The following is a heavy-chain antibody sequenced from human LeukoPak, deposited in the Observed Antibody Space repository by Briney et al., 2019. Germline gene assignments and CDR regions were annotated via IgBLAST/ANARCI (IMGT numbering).Heavy chain of an antibody. D-gene: IGHD3-9*01. CDR2: ISSNGSTI. CDR3: ATTPWLRYFDWFPTIYDY. V-gene: IGHV3-48*03. CDR1: GFTFSSYE. J-gene: IGHJ4*02. Sequence: GGSLRLSCAASGFTFSSYEMNWVRQAPGKGLEWVSYISSNGSTIYYADSVKGRFTISRDNAKNSLYLQMNSLRAEDTAVYYCATTPWLRYFDWFPTIYDYWGQGTLVTVSS.